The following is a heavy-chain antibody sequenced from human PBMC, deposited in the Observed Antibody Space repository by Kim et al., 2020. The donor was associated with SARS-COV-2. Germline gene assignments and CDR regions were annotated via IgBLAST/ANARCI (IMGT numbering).Heavy chain of an antibody. D-gene: IGHD6-13*01. V-gene: IGHV4-39*07. J-gene: IGHJ4*02. Sequence: LKSRVTISVDTSKNQFSLKLSSVTAADTAVYYCARDRRSSSWYGSAFDYWGQGTLGTVSS. CDR3: ARDRRSSSWYGSAFDY.